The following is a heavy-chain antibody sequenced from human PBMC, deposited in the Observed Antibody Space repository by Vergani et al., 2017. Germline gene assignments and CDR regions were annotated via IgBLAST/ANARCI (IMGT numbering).Heavy chain of an antibody. CDR2: ISYDGSNK. J-gene: IGHJ6*03. CDR1: GFTFSSYA. D-gene: IGHD1-26*01. CDR3: AEVYSGSYYCYYYYMDV. V-gene: IGHV3-30*04. Sequence: VQLLESGGGLVQPGGSLRLSCAASGFTFSSYAMHWVCQAPGKGLEWVAVISYDGSNKYYADSVKGRFTISRDNSKNTLNLQMNSQRAGDTAVDYCAEVYSGSYYCYYYYMDVWGKGTTVTVSS.